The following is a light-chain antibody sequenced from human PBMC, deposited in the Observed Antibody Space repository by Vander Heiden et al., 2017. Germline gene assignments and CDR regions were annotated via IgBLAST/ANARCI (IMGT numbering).Light chain of an antibody. CDR3: QQYATSPFT. CDR2: GAS. Sequence: ELVLTQSPGTLSLSPGERATLSCRASQSVSSNYLAWYQRKPGQAPRLLIFGASRRATGIPDRFSGSGSGTDFTLTISRLQPEDFAVYYCQQYATSPFTFGSGTKQDI. J-gene: IGKJ3*01. CDR1: QSVSSNY. V-gene: IGKV3-20*01.